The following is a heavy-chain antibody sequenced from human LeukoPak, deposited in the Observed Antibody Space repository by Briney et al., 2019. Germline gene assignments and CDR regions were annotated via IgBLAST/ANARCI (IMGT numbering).Heavy chain of an antibody. CDR2: ISAYNGNT. CDR3: ARQYSSGWYMSAFDI. Sequence: ASVKVSCKASGYTFTSYGISWVRQAPGQGLEWMGWISAYNGNTNYAQKLQGRVTMTTDTSTSTAYMELRSLGSDDTAVYYCARQYSSGWYMSAFDIWGQGTMVTVSS. J-gene: IGHJ3*02. CDR1: GYTFTSYG. V-gene: IGHV1-18*01. D-gene: IGHD6-19*01.